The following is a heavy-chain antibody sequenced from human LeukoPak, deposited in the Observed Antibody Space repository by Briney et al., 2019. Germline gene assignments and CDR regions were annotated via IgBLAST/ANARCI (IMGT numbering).Heavy chain of an antibody. Sequence: GGSLRLSCAASGFTFSSYAMSWVRQAPGKGLEWVSAISGSGGSTYYADSVKGRFTISRDNSKNTLYLQMNSLRAEDTAVYYFGKDLPVPPGGGALGFDYWGQGTLVTVSS. D-gene: IGHD2-2*01. J-gene: IGHJ4*02. CDR1: GFTFSSYA. CDR3: GKDLPVPPGGGALGFDY. V-gene: IGHV3-23*01. CDR2: ISGSGGST.